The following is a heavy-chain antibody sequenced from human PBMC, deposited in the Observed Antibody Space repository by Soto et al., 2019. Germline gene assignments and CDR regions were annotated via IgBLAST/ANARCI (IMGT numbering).Heavy chain of an antibody. CDR2: IYYSGST. J-gene: IGHJ4*02. D-gene: IGHD5-12*01. CDR3: ARVLVATIGH. CDR1: GGSISSYY. V-gene: IGHV4-59*06. Sequence: SETLSLTCTVSGGSISSYYWRWIRQHPGKGLEWIGYIYYSGSTYYNPSLKSRVTISVDTSKNQFSLKLSSVTAADTAVYYCARVLVATIGHWGQGTLVTVSS.